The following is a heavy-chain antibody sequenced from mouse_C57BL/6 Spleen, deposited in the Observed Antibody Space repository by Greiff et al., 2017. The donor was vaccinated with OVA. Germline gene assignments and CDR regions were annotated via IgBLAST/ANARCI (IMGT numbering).Heavy chain of an antibody. D-gene: IGHD1-1*02. CDR3: ARALWSYYAMDY. J-gene: IGHJ4*01. V-gene: IGHV1-19*01. CDR2: INPYNGGT. CDR1: GYTFTDYY. Sequence: EVQLVESGPVLVKPGASVKMSCKASGYTFTDYYMNWVKQSHGKSLEWIGVINPYNGGTSYNQKFKGKATLTVDKSSSTAYMELNSLTSEDSAVYYCARALWSYYAMDYWGQGTSVTVSS.